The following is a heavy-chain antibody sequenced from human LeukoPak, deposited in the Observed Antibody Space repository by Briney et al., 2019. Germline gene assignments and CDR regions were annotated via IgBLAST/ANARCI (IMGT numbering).Heavy chain of an antibody. J-gene: IGHJ3*02. CDR3: ARVFSCSGGSCYLSAFDI. Sequence: PETLSLTCAVSGGSVSSGSYYWSWIRQPPGKGLEWLGYIYYSGSTNYNPSLKSRVTISVDTSKNQFSLKLGSVTAADTAVYYCARVFSCSGGSCYLSAFDIWGQGTMVTVSS. CDR2: IYYSGST. CDR1: GGSVSSGSYY. V-gene: IGHV4-61*01. D-gene: IGHD2-15*01.